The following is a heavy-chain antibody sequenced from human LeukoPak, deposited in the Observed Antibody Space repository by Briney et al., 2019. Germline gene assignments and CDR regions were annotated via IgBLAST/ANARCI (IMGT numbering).Heavy chain of an antibody. J-gene: IGHJ4*02. Sequence: GGSLRLSCEASGFTFHDHAMHWVRQAPGKGLEWVSGLGWDGGSIGYADSVKGRFTISRDNAKKSLYLQMNSLGVEDTALYYCARPRHDYGDKVPWVYWGQGTLVTVSS. CDR3: ARPRHDYGDKVPWVY. D-gene: IGHD4-17*01. CDR2: LGWDGGSI. V-gene: IGHV3-9*01. CDR1: GFTFHDHA.